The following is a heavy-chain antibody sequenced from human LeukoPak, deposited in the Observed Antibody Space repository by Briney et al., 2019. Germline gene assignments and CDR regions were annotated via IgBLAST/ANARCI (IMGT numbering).Heavy chain of an antibody. Sequence: SETLSLTCAVYGGSFSGYYWGWIRQPPGKGLEWIGSIYHSGSTYYNPSLKSRVTISVDTSKNQFSLKLSSVTAADTAVYYCARDRSITIFGVVTPRRYFDYWGQGTLVTVSS. CDR3: ARDRSITIFGVVTPRRYFDY. V-gene: IGHV4-38-2*02. CDR1: GGSFSGYY. J-gene: IGHJ4*02. CDR2: IYHSGST. D-gene: IGHD3-3*01.